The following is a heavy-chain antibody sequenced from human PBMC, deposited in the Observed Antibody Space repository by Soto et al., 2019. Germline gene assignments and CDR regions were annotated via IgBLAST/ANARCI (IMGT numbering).Heavy chain of an antibody. Sequence: GGSLRLSCAASGFTFSSYSMNWVRQAPGKGLEWVSSISSSSSYIYYADSVKGRFTISRDNAKNSLYLQMNSLRAEDTAVYYCARGSRGSSWPLRYYGMDVWGQGTTVTVSS. D-gene: IGHD6-13*01. CDR2: ISSSSSYI. CDR1: GFTFSSYS. V-gene: IGHV3-21*01. J-gene: IGHJ6*02. CDR3: ARGSRGSSWPLRYYGMDV.